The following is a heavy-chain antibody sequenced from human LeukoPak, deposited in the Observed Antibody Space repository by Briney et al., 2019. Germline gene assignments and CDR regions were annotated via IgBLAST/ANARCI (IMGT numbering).Heavy chain of an antibody. CDR2: ISGSGSTT. D-gene: IGHD2-2*01. V-gene: IGHV3-11*01. Sequence: GGSLRLSCAASGFTFSDYYVGWIRQAPGKGLEWVSYISGSGSTTYYADSVKGRFTISRDNARNSLYLQMNSLRAEDTAVYYCAREPSHWGQGTLVTVSS. J-gene: IGHJ4*02. CDR1: GFTFSDYY. CDR3: AREPSH.